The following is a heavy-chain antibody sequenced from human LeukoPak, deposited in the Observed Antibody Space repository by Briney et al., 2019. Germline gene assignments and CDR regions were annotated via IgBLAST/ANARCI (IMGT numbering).Heavy chain of an antibody. Sequence: GGSLRLSCAASGFTFDDYAMHWVRQAPGKGLEWVSGISWNSGSIGYADSVKGRFTISRDNAKNSLYLQMNSLRAEDTALYHCARARWLQSGSPLDHWGQGTLVTVSS. J-gene: IGHJ4*02. CDR1: GFTFDDYA. CDR2: ISWNSGSI. CDR3: ARARWLQSGSPLDH. V-gene: IGHV3-9*01. D-gene: IGHD5-24*01.